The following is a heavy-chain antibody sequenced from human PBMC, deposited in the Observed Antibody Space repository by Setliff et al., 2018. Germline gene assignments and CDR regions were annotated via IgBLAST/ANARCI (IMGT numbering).Heavy chain of an antibody. CDR1: GGSFSGYY. CDR2: INHCGST. V-gene: IGHV4-34*01. D-gene: IGHD3-16*02. CDR3: ARGKVLYDYVWGSYRYEDYYYGMDV. Sequence: SETLSLTCAVYGGSFSGYYWSWIRQPPGKGLEWIGEINHCGSTNYNPSLKSRVTISVDTSKNQFSLKLSSVTAADTAVYYCARGKVLYDYVWGSYRYEDYYYGMDVWGQGTTVTFSS. J-gene: IGHJ6*02.